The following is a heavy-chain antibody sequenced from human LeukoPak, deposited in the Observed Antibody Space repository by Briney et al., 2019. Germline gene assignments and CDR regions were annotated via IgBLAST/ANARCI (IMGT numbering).Heavy chain of an antibody. CDR2: IYTSGST. D-gene: IGHD2-15*01. V-gene: IGHV4-61*02. CDR3: TGGGQTRYCSGGSCYPNWFDP. CDR1: GGSISSGSYY. Sequence: SQTLSLTCTVSGGSISSGSYYWSWIRQPAGKGLEWIVRIYTSGSTNYNPSLKRRVAISVDTSKHQFSLKLSSVTAADTAVYYCTGGGQTRYCSGGSCYPNWFDPWGQGTLVTVSS. J-gene: IGHJ5*02.